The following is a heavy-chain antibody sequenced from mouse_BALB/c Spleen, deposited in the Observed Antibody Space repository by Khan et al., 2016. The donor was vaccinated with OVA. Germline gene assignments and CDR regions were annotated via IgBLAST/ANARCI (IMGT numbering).Heavy chain of an antibody. J-gene: IGHJ2*01. CDR3: SRTHER. V-gene: IGHV1-4*01. CDR2: INPSSGYT. Sequence: QIQLVQSGAELARPGASVKMSCKASGYTFTSYTMHWVKQRPGQGLEWIGYINPSSGYTKYNQKFKDKATLTADKSSSTAYMQLSSLTSGDSAVYYCSRTHERWGQGTTLTVSS. CDR1: GYTFTSYT.